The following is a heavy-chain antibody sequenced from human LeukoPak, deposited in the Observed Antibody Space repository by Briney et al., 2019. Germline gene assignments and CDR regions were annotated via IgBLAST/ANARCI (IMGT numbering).Heavy chain of an antibody. CDR3: ARDLSSTSNWEFDY. CDR1: GYTFIDYF. CDR2: INPNSGGA. Sequence: GASVKVSCKASGYTFIDYFIHWVGQAPGQGLEWMGRINPNSGGAEFTQEFQGRVTMTRDTSISTTYMELSRLTSDDTALYYCARDLSSTSNWEFDYWGQGTLVTVSS. J-gene: IGHJ4*02. D-gene: IGHD7-27*01. V-gene: IGHV1-2*06.